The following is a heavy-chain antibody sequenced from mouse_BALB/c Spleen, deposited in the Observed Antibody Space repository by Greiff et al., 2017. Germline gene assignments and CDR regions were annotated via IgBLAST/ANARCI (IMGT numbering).Heavy chain of an antibody. D-gene: IGHD2-3*01. CDR3: ARVGDGYYYFDY. CDR1: GFTFSSYG. J-gene: IGHJ2*01. V-gene: IGHV5-6-3*01. CDR2: INSNGGST. Sequence: DVMLVESGGGLVQPGGSLKLSCAASGFTFSSYGMSWVRQTPDKRLELVATINSNGGSTYYPDSVKGRFTISRDNAKNTLYLQMSSLRSEDTAMYDCARVGDGYYYFDYWGQGTTLTVSS.